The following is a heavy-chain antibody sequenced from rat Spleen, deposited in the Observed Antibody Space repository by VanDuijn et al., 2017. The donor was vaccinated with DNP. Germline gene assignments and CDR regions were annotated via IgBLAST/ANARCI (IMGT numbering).Heavy chain of an antibody. CDR1: GFTFSDYA. CDR2: ISTSGGVS. V-gene: IGHV5-27*01. Sequence: EVQLVESGGGLVQPGGSMKLSCAVSGFTFSDYAMVWVRQAPKKGLEWVASISTSGGVSYYRDSVKGRFTISRDNAESTLYLQMDSLRSEDTATFYCTTDFERGYWGQGVMVTVSS. CDR3: TTDFERGY. D-gene: IGHD1-11*01. J-gene: IGHJ2*01.